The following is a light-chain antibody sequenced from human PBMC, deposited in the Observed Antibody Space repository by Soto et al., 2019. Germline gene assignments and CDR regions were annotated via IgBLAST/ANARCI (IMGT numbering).Light chain of an antibody. CDR3: ATWDSSLAAYV. CDR1: TSNIANNY. CDR2: DNS. J-gene: IGLJ1*01. Sequence: QSVLTQPPSVSAAPGQKVTISCSGGTSNIANNYVSWYQHLPGAAPKLLIYDNSRRPSGIPDRFSGSRSGASATLGISGLQTGDEADYYCATWDSSLAAYVFGAGTKLTV. V-gene: IGLV1-51*01.